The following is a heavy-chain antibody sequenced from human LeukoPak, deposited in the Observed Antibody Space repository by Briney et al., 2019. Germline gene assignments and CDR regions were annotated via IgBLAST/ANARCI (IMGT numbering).Heavy chain of an antibody. CDR3: ARDAGSDYNFDY. CDR2: ISYDGNTK. D-gene: IGHD4-11*01. V-gene: IGHV3-30*04. Sequence: GGSLRLSCAASGFTFSRYAVHWVRQAPGKGLEWVAVISYDGNTKFFTDSVKGRFTISRDNSKNTLSLQMISLRAEDTAMYYCARDAGSDYNFDYWGQGTLVTVSS. CDR1: GFTFSRYA. J-gene: IGHJ4*02.